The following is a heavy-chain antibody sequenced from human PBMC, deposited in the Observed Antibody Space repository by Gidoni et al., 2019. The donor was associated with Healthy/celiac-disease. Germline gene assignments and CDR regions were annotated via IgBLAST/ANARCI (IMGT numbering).Heavy chain of an antibody. D-gene: IGHD1-26*01. CDR2: INPSGGST. CDR3: ARGEGIVGATRDAFDI. Sequence: QVQLVQSGAEVKKPGASVKVSCKASGYTFTSYYMHWVRQAPGQGLEWMGIINPSGGSTSYAQKFQGRVTMTRDTSTSTVYMELSSLRSEDTAVYYCARGEGIVGATRDAFDIWGQGTMVTVSS. V-gene: IGHV1-46*01. J-gene: IGHJ3*02. CDR1: GYTFTSYY.